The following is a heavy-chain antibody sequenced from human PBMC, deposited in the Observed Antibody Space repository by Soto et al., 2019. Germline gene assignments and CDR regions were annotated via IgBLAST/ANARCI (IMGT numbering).Heavy chain of an antibody. CDR3: AASYGSGSRAFDY. D-gene: IGHD3-10*01. CDR1: GDTFNSYT. V-gene: IGHV1-69*02. CDR2: TIPILAMS. J-gene: IGHJ4*02. Sequence: QVQLVQSGPEVKMPGSSVKVSCKASGDTFNSYTINWVRQAPGQGLQWMGRTIPILAMSNYALKFQGRVTVTPDEXTTTAYMELSRLRSDDTAVYYCAASYGSGSRAFDYWGQGTLVTGSS.